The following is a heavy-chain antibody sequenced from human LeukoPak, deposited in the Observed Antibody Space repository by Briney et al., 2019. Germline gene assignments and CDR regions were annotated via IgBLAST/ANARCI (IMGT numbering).Heavy chain of an antibody. J-gene: IGHJ5*02. CDR2: ISGSGGST. V-gene: IGHV3-23*01. D-gene: IGHD1-26*01. Sequence: PGGSLRLSCAASVFTFSSYAMNWVRQAPEKGLEWVSVISGSGGSTYYADSVKGRFTISRDNAKNSLYLQMNSLRAEDTAVYYCARAGSGRSPDWFDPWGQGTLVTVSS. CDR3: ARAGSGRSPDWFDP. CDR1: VFTFSSYA.